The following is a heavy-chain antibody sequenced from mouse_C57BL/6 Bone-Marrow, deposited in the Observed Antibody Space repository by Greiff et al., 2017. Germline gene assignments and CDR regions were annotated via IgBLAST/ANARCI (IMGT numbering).Heavy chain of an antibody. D-gene: IGHD2-5*01. CDR2: IYPGSGNT. Sequence: LQESGPELVKPGASVKISCKASGYSFTSYYIHWVKQRPGQGLEWIGWIYPGSGNTKYNEKFKGKATLTADTSSSTAYMQLSSLTSEDSAVYYCARGGADYSNYGAMDYWGQGTSVTVSS. J-gene: IGHJ4*01. CDR1: GYSFTSYY. V-gene: IGHV1-66*01. CDR3: ARGGADYSNYGAMDY.